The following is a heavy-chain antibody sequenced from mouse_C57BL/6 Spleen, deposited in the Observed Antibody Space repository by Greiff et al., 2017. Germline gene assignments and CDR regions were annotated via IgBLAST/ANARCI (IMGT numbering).Heavy chain of an antibody. CDR3: ARDSNYDY. D-gene: IGHD2-5*01. CDR2: ISDGGSYT. V-gene: IGHV5-4*01. Sequence: DVKLVESGGGLVKPGGSLKLSCAASGFTFSSYAMSWVRQTPEKRLEWVATISDGGSYTYYPDNVKGRFTISRDNAKNNRYLQMSHLKSEDTAMYYCARDSNYDYWGQGTTLTVSS. J-gene: IGHJ2*01. CDR1: GFTFSSYA.